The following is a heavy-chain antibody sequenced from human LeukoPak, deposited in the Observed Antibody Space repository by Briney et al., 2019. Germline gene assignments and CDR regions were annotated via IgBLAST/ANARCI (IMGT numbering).Heavy chain of an antibody. CDR3: ARSSGYLFDP. V-gene: IGHV4-61*02. CDR2: IYTSGIT. Sequence: TLSLTCTVSGGSISSGSYYWSWIRQPAGKGLEWIGRIYTSGITNYNPSLKSRVSISVDTSKNQFSLKLSSVSAADTAVYYCARSSGYLFDPWGQGILVTVSS. CDR1: GGSISSGSYY. J-gene: IGHJ5*02. D-gene: IGHD3-22*01.